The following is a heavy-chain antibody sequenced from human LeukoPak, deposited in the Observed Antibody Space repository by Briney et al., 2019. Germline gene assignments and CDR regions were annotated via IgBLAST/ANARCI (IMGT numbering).Heavy chain of an antibody. J-gene: IGHJ4*02. V-gene: IGHV1-18*01. D-gene: IGHD2-15*01. Sequence: ASVKVSCKASGYTFTSYGISWVRQAPGQGLEWMGWINAYNGNTNYAQKLQGRVTMTTDTSTSTAYMELRSLRSDDTAVYYCAREAHFCSGGSCSNYWGQGTLVTVSS. CDR2: INAYNGNT. CDR3: AREAHFCSGGSCSNY. CDR1: GYTFTSYG.